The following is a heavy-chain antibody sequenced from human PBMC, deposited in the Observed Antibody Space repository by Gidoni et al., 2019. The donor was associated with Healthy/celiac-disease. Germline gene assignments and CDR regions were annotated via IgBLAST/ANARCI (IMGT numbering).Heavy chain of an antibody. J-gene: IGHJ6*03. CDR2: ISYDGSNK. CDR1: GFTFSSYG. CDR3: AKDAPNYYYMDV. V-gene: IGHV3-30*18. Sequence: QVQLVESGGGVVQPGRSLRLSCAASGFTFSSYGMHWVRQAPGKGLEWVAVISYDGSNKYYADSVKGRFTISRDNSKNTLYLQMNSLRAEDTAVYYCAKDAPNYYYMDVWGKGTTVTVSS.